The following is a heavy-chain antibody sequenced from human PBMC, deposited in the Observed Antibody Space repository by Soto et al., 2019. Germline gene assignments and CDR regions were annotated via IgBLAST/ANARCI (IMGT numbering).Heavy chain of an antibody. CDR3: VRLIGNSWLAS. CDR2: TYYRSRWFY. J-gene: IGHJ5*01. CDR1: GDSVSTNTAT. V-gene: IGHV6-1*01. Sequence: QVQLQQSGPGLVKPSQTLSLTCDISGDSVSTNTATWDWIRQSPSRGLEWLGRTYYRSRWFYDSAVSVKSRITISPDISNTQVSLQLTSVTPDDTAIYYCVRLIGNSWLASCGQRTLVTVSS. D-gene: IGHD3-22*01.